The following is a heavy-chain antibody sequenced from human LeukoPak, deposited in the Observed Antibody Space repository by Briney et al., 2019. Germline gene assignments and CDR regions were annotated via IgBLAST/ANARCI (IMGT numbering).Heavy chain of an antibody. Sequence: ASVKVSCKASGYTFTSYYMHWVRQAPGQGLEWMGIINPSGGSTSYAQKFQGRVTMTRDTSTSTAYMELSSLRSEDTAVYYCARSRITMIVVVIIDAFDIWGQGTMVTVSS. CDR3: ARSRITMIVVVIIDAFDI. V-gene: IGHV1-46*01. CDR1: GYTFTSYY. J-gene: IGHJ3*02. CDR2: INPSGGST. D-gene: IGHD3-22*01.